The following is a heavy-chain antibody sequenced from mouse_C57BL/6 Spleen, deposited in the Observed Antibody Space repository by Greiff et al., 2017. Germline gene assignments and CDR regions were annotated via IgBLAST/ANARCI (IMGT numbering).Heavy chain of an antibody. CDR3: TRDLDYGSSYDYFDY. Sequence: VQLQQSGAELVRPGASVTLSCKASGYTFTDYEMHWVKQTPVHGLEWIGAIDPETGGTAYNQKFKGKAILTADKSSSTAYMELRSRTSEDSAVYYCTRDLDYGSSYDYFDYWGQGTTLTVSS. CDR2: IDPETGGT. CDR1: GYTFTDYE. J-gene: IGHJ2*01. V-gene: IGHV1-15*01. D-gene: IGHD1-1*01.